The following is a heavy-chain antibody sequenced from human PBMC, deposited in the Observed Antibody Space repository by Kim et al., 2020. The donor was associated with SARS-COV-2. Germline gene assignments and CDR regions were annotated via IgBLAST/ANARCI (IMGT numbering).Heavy chain of an antibody. CDR2: IYHSGST. V-gene: IGHV4-4*02. J-gene: IGHJ6*02. D-gene: IGHD3-10*01. CDR1: GGSISSSNW. CDR3: ARLYGSGRLRSYMEYGMDV. Sequence: SETLSLTCAVSGGSISSSNWWSWVRQPPGKGLEWIGEIYHSGSTNYNPSLKSRVTISVDKSKNQFSLKLSSVTAADTAVYYCARLYGSGRLRSYMEYGMDVWGQGTTVTVSS.